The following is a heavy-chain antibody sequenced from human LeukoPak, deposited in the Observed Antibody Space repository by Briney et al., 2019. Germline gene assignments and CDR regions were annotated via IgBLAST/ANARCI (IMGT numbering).Heavy chain of an antibody. J-gene: IGHJ4*02. CDR2: ISGSGGST. Sequence: PGGSLRLSCAASGFTFSSYAMSWVRQAPGKGLEWVSAISGSGGSTYYADSVKGRFTISRDNSKNTLYLQMNSLRAEDTAVYYCAKDIVVVVAARGFDYWGQGTLVTVSS. D-gene: IGHD2-15*01. CDR3: AKDIVVVVAARGFDY. CDR1: GFTFSSYA. V-gene: IGHV3-23*01.